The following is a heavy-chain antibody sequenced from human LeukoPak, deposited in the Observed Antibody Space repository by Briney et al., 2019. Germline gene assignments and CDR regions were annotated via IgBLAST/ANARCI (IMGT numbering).Heavy chain of an antibody. J-gene: IGHJ4*02. CDR3: ARGRRITMIVVVIGFDS. CDR1: GGSISSNNYY. Sequence: SETLSLTCTVSGGSISSNNYYWGWIRQPPGEGLEWIGTIYYTGSAYYNPSLKSRVTISVDTSKNQFSLNLRYVTAADTAVYYCARGRRITMIVVVIGFDSWGQGTLVTVSS. CDR2: IYYTGSA. D-gene: IGHD3-22*01. V-gene: IGHV4-39*01.